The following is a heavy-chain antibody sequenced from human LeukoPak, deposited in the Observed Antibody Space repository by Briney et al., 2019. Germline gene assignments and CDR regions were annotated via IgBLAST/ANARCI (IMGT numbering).Heavy chain of an antibody. J-gene: IGHJ6*02. CDR3: ARVPYSSSWSYGMDV. CDR1: GFTFSTHW. V-gene: IGHV3-7*05. CDR2: IKQDGSEK. Sequence: GRSLRLSWTASGFTFSTHWMSWVRQPPEKGLEWVANIKQDGSEKVYVDSVKGRFTISRDNAKSSLYLQMNSLRAGDSAVYYCARVPYSSSWSYGMDVWGQGTTVTVSS. D-gene: IGHD6-13*01.